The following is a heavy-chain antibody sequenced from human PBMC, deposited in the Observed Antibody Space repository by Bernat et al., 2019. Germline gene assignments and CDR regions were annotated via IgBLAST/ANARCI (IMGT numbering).Heavy chain of an antibody. CDR2: IYSGGST. Sequence: VQLVESGGGLIQPGGSLRLSCAASGFTVSSNYMSWVRQAPGKGLEWVSVIYSGGSTYYADSVKGRFTISRDNSKNTLYLQMNSLRAEDTAVYYCARDRGGVAGGWFDPWGQGTLVTVSS. D-gene: IGHD2-15*01. CDR3: ARDRGGVAGGWFDP. J-gene: IGHJ5*02. CDR1: GFTVSSNY. V-gene: IGHV3-53*01.